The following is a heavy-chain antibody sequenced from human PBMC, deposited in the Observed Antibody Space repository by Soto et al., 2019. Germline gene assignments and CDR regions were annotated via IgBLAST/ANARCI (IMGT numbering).Heavy chain of an antibody. CDR1: GYTFTSYD. Sequence: GASVKVSCKASGYTFTSYDINWVRQATGQGLEWMGWMNPNSGNTGYAQKFQGRVTMTRNTSIGTAYMELSSLRSEDTAVYYCAREQWLVSDAFDIWGHGTMVTVSS. V-gene: IGHV1-8*01. CDR3: AREQWLVSDAFDI. D-gene: IGHD6-19*01. J-gene: IGHJ3*02. CDR2: MNPNSGNT.